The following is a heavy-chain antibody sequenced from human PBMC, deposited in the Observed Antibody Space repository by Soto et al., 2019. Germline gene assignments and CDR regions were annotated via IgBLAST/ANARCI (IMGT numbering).Heavy chain of an antibody. J-gene: IGHJ6*02. Sequence: TLSLTCTVSGGSISSSSYYWGWIRQPPGKGLEWIGSIYYSGSTYYNPSLKSRVTISVDTSKNQFSLKLSSVTAADTAVYXXXXXXGYYDILXGYWPRYYYGMDVWGQGTTVTVSS. D-gene: IGHD3-9*01. CDR3: XXXXGYYDILXGYWPRYYYGMDV. CDR1: GGSISSSSYY. V-gene: IGHV4-39*01. CDR2: IYYSGST.